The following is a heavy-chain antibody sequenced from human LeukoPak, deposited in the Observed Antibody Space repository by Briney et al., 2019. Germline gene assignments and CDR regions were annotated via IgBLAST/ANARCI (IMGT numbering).Heavy chain of an antibody. CDR3: ARGRYFQH. J-gene: IGHJ1*01. Sequence: SETLSLTCAVYGGSFSGYYWSWIRQPPGKGLEWIGEINNSGSTNYNPSLKSRVTISVDTSKNQFSLKLSSVTAADTAVYYCARGRYFQHWGQGTLVTVPS. V-gene: IGHV4-34*01. CDR1: GGSFSGYY. CDR2: INNSGST.